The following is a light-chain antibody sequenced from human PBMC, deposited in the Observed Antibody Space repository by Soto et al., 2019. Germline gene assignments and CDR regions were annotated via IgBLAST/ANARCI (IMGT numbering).Light chain of an antibody. V-gene: IGLV2-8*01. CDR1: SSDVGGYNY. CDR3: SSFAGTSKSD. CDR2: EVS. J-gene: IGLJ1*01. Sequence: QYALTQPPSANGSPGQSGTISYTTTSSDVGGYNYVSWYQQHPDKAPKLMLYEVSKRPSGVPDRFSGSKSGNTASPTVSGLQAEEEADYYCSSFAGTSKSDVGTGPTVTV.